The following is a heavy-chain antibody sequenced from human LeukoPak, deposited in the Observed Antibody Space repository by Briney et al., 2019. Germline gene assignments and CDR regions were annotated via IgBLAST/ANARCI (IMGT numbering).Heavy chain of an antibody. Sequence: TSETLSLTCVVSGGGSFTDYLWNWIRQSPGKGLEWVGEITHAAILNYNPSLKGRVAISVDTSKNQVSLKLDSMTAADTAMYYCARGRGEAAGLDHWGQGTLVTVSS. CDR1: GGGSFTDYL. D-gene: IGHD6-13*01. V-gene: IGHV4-34*01. J-gene: IGHJ4*02. CDR3: ARGRGEAAGLDH. CDR2: ITHAAIL.